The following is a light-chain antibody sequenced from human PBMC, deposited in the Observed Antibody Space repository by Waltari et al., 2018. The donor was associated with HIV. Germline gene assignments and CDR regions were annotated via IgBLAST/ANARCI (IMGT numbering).Light chain of an antibody. CDR1: ASVVYSTSNDNY. V-gene: IGKV4-1*01. CDR2: WAS. CDR3: QQYYSSPLT. J-gene: IGKJ4*01. Sequence: DIVMTQSPDSLAVSLGVRATINCTSSASVVYSTSNDNYLAWFQQKRGQPPLLLISWASTREYGVPDRFSGSGSGTDFPFTISRLSAEDVAIYYCQQYYSSPLTFGAGTKVEIK.